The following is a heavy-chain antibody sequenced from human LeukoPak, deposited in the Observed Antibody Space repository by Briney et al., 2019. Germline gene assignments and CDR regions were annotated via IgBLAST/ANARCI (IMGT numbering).Heavy chain of an antibody. CDR2: IYYSGTT. CDR3: ARLSDYYGSGSSFDY. V-gene: IGHV4-59*08. CDR1: GGSISSYY. J-gene: IGHJ4*02. Sequence: SETLSLTCTVSGGSISSYYWIWIRQPPGKGLEWIGYIYYSGTTNYNPSLKSRVTISVDTSKNQFSLKLSSVTAAGTAVYYRARLSDYYGSGSSFDYWGQGTLVTVSS. D-gene: IGHD3-10*01.